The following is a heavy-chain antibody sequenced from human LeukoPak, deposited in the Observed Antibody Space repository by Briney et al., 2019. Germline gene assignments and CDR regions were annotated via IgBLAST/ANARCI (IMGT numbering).Heavy chain of an antibody. CDR1: GFTFSSYA. J-gene: IGHJ1*01. V-gene: IGHV3-23*01. CDR3: AKVTGVDSSGPISAEYFQH. D-gene: IGHD3-22*01. Sequence: GGSLRLSCAASGFTFSSYAMSWVRQAPGKGLEWVSAISGSGGSTYYADSVKGRFTISRDNSKNTLYLQMNSLRAEDTAVYYCAKVTGVDSSGPISAEYFQHWGQGTLVTVSS. CDR2: ISGSGGST.